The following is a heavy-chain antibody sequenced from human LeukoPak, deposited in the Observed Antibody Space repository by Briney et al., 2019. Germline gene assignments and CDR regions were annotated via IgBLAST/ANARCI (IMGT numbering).Heavy chain of an antibody. CDR1: GYTFTGYY. D-gene: IGHD3-16*02. Sequence: ASVKVSCKASGYTFTGYYMHWVRQAPGQGLEWMGWINPNSGGTNYAQKFQGRVTMTRDTSISAAYMELSRLRSDDTAVYYCARVAVITFGGVIVGPLVYWGQGTLVTVSS. J-gene: IGHJ4*02. V-gene: IGHV1-2*02. CDR2: INPNSGGT. CDR3: ARVAVITFGGVIVGPLVY.